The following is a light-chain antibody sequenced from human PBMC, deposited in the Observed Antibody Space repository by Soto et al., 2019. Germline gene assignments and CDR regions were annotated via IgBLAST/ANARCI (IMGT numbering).Light chain of an antibody. Sequence: DIQMTQSPSTLSASVGDRVTITSRASQRISSWLAWYQQKPGKAPKLLIYKASSLESGVPSRFSGSGSGTEFTLTISSLQPDDFATYYCQQYNSYSLTFGGGTKVEI. CDR1: QRISSW. CDR2: KAS. V-gene: IGKV1-5*03. J-gene: IGKJ4*01. CDR3: QQYNSYSLT.